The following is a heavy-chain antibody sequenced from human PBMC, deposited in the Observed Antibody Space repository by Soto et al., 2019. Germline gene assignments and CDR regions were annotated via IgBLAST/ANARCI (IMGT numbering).Heavy chain of an antibody. CDR1: GGTFSSYA. V-gene: IGHV1-69*13. CDR2: IIPIFGTA. D-gene: IGHD5-18*01. J-gene: IGHJ4*02. Sequence: SVKVSCKASGGTFSSYAISWVRQTPGQGLEWMGGIIPIFGTANYAQKFQGRVTITADESTSTAYMELSSLRSEDTAVYYCARDSYGLKPLDYWGQGTLVTVSS. CDR3: ARDSYGLKPLDY.